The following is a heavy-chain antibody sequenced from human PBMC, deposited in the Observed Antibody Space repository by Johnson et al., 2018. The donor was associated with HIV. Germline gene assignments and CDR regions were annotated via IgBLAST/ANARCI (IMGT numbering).Heavy chain of an antibody. CDR2: IKQDGSEK. J-gene: IGHJ3*02. Sequence: VQLVESGGGLVQPGGSLRLSCAASGFTFSSYWMSWVRQAPGKGLEWVANIKQDGSEKYYVDSVKGRFTISRDNPKNSLYLQMNSLKAEDTALYYCARGGDYYVSSGYNAFDIWGQGTMVIVSS. V-gene: IGHV3-7*03. CDR1: GFTFSSYW. CDR3: ARGGDYYVSSGYNAFDI. D-gene: IGHD3-22*01.